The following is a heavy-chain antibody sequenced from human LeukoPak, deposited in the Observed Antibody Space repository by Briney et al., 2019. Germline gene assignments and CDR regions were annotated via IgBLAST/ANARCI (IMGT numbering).Heavy chain of an antibody. Sequence: GGSLRLSCAASGFTFSTYSMNWVRQAPGKGLVWVSSISSDSKYIFYADSLKGRFTISRDNAKNSLYLQIISLRAEDTAVYYCARDGGGYCSSTSCYKVYWGQGTLVTVSS. CDR1: GFTFSTYS. J-gene: IGHJ4*02. D-gene: IGHD2-2*02. CDR3: ARDGGGYCSSTSCYKVY. CDR2: ISSDSKYI. V-gene: IGHV3-21*01.